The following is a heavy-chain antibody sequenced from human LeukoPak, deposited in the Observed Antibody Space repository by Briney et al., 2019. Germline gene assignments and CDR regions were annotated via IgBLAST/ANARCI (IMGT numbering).Heavy chain of an antibody. CDR1: GFTFSDHA. CDR2: ISRNGSRT. Sequence: GGSLRLSCAVSGFTFSDHAMHWVRQTPGKGLEYVSAISRNGSRTFYANSVKGRFTVSRDNSKDTLFLQMGSLTTDDMGIYYCARDSFYTGYDRGFGYWGQGTRVTVSS. J-gene: IGHJ4*02. V-gene: IGHV3-64*01. CDR3: ARDSFYTGYDRGFGY. D-gene: IGHD5-12*01.